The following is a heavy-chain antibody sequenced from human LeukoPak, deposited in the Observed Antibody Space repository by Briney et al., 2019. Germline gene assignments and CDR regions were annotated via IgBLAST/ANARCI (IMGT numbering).Heavy chain of an antibody. J-gene: IGHJ4*02. CDR1: GGSISSGGYY. Sequence: SETLSLTCTVSGGSISSGGYYWSWIRQPPGKGLEWIGYIYHSGSTYYNPSLKSRVTISVDRSKNQFSLKLSSVTAADTAVYYCAAAGPFDYWGQGTLVTVSS. V-gene: IGHV4-30-2*01. D-gene: IGHD6-13*01. CDR2: IYHSGST. CDR3: AAAGPFDY.